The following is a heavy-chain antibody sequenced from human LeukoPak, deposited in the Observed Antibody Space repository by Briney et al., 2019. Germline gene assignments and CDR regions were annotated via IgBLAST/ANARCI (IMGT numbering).Heavy chain of an antibody. CDR3: AKDRLPTASHWYDGSADY. CDR1: GFIFSDYD. CDR2: ISGSGAST. D-gene: IGHD1-1*01. Sequence: PGGSLRLSCEASGFIFSDYDMSWVREAPGKGLEWVSDISGSGASTYYADSVRGRFTTSRDNSKNTVYLQMNSLRDEDTAVYHCAKDRLPTASHWYDGSADYWGHGTMVTVSS. V-gene: IGHV3-23*01. J-gene: IGHJ4*01.